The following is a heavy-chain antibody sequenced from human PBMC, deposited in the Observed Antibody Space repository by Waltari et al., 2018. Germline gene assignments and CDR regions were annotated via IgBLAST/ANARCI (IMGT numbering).Heavy chain of an antibody. CDR2: ISWDGGST. CDR1: GFTFDDYA. CDR3: AKDGWLRSHYYYYYMDV. J-gene: IGHJ6*03. V-gene: IGHV3-43D*04. Sequence: EVQLVESGGVVVQPGGSLRLSCAASGFTFDDYAMHWVRQAPGQGLEWVSLISWDGGSTYYADSVKGRFTISRDNSKNSLYLQMNSLRAEDTALYYCAKDGWLRSHYYYYYMDVWGKGTTVTVSS. D-gene: IGHD5-12*01.